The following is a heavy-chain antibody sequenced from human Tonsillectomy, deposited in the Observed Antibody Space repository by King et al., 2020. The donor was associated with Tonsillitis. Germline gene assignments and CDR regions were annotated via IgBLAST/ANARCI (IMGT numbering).Heavy chain of an antibody. D-gene: IGHD2-15*01. Sequence: VQLVESGGGLVQPGGSLRLSCAASGFTFSSYSMNWVRQAPGKGLEGVAYISSSSSTIYYADSMKVRFTISRDSATNSLFLQMNSLRAEDTAVYYCARERIYYSYMDVWGKGTTVTVSS. CDR1: GFTFSSYS. V-gene: IGHV3-48*01. CDR2: ISSSSSTI. J-gene: IGHJ6*03. CDR3: ARERIYYSYMDV.